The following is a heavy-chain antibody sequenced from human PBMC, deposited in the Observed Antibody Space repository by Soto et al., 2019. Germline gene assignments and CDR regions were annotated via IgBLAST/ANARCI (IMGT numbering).Heavy chain of an antibody. Sequence: LRLSCAASGFTFTSYWMSWVRQAPGKGLEWVANIKQDGSEKYYVDSVKGRFTISRDNAKNSLYLQMNSLRAEDTAVYYCARDYYDSSGYYPRFDYWSQGTLVTVSS. CDR1: GFTFTSYW. V-gene: IGHV3-7*04. CDR2: IKQDGSEK. D-gene: IGHD3-22*01. J-gene: IGHJ4*02. CDR3: ARDYYDSSGYYPRFDY.